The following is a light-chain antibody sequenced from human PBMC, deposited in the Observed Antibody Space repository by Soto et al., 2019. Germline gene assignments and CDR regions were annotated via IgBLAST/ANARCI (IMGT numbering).Light chain of an antibody. CDR1: QGISNY. Sequence: DIQMTQSPSSLSASVGDRVTITCRASQGISNYLAWYQQKPGKVPKLLIYAASTLQSGVPSRFSGSGSGTDFTLTISSLQPEDVATYYCQKYKSAPKRTFGQGTKVEIK. CDR2: AAS. V-gene: IGKV1-27*01. CDR3: QKYKSAPKRT. J-gene: IGKJ1*01.